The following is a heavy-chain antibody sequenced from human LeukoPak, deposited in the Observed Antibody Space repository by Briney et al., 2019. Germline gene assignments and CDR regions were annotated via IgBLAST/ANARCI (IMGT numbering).Heavy chain of an antibody. D-gene: IGHD3-22*01. Sequence: PGGSLRLFCAASGFTFDDYAMHWVRQAPGKGLEWVSLISWDGGSTYYADSVKGRFTISRDNSKNSLYLQMNSLRAEDTALYYCAKDCYYDSSGYFDYWGQGTLVTVSS. CDR3: AKDCYYDSSGYFDY. J-gene: IGHJ4*02. CDR2: ISWDGGST. V-gene: IGHV3-43D*03. CDR1: GFTFDDYA.